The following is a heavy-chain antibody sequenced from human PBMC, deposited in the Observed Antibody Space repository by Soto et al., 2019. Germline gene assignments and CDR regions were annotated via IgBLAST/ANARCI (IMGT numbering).Heavy chain of an antibody. D-gene: IGHD6-19*01. CDR1: GYSFTSYW. CDR3: ATPKAVARDASADDAFDI. CDR2: IYPGDSDT. Sequence: GESLKISCKGSGYSFTSYWIGWVRQMPGKGLEWMGIIYPGDSDTRYSPSFQGQVTISADKSISTAYLQWSSLKASDTAMYYCATPKAVARDASADDAFDIWGQGTMVTVSS. V-gene: IGHV5-51*01. J-gene: IGHJ3*02.